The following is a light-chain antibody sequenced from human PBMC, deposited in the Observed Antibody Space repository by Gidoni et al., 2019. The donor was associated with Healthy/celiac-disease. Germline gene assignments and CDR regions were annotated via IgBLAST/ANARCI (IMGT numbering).Light chain of an antibody. V-gene: IGKV1-39*01. CDR3: QQSYSTPHT. CDR2: TAS. Sequence: DIQMTKSPSSLSASVGDRVTITCRASQIISSYLNWYQQKPGKAPKLLIYTASRLQSGVPSRFSGSGSGTDFTRTISSMQPEDFATYYCQQSYSTPHTFGQGTKLEIK. CDR1: QIISSY. J-gene: IGKJ2*01.